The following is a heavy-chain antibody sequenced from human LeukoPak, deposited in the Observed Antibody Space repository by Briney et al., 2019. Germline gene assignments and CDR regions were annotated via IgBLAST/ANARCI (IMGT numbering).Heavy chain of an antibody. CDR1: GFTFSTFA. J-gene: IGHJ4*02. V-gene: IGHV3-21*01. CDR3: ASTVTTLFDY. Sequence: GGSLRLSCAASGFTFSTFAMNWVRQAPGKGLEWVSSISSSSSYIYYADSVKGRFTISRDNAKNSLYLQMNSLRAEDTAVYYCASTVTTLFDYWGQGTLVTVSS. CDR2: ISSSSSYI. D-gene: IGHD4-11*01.